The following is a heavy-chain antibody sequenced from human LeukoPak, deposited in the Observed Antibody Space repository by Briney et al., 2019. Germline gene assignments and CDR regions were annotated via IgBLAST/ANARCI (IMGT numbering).Heavy chain of an antibody. Sequence: ASVKVSCKASRGTFSSYAISWVRQAPGQGLEWMGGIIPIFGTANYAQKFQGRVTITADESTSTAYMELSSLRSEDTAVYYCASEGKWEPGYFDYWGQGTLVTVSS. D-gene: IGHD1-26*01. J-gene: IGHJ4*02. CDR3: ASEGKWEPGYFDY. CDR1: RGTFSSYA. CDR2: IIPIFGTA. V-gene: IGHV1-69*13.